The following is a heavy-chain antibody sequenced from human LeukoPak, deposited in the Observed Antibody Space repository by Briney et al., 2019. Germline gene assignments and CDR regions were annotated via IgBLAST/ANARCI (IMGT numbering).Heavy chain of an antibody. CDR3: AGRRVLDASFDY. Sequence: PGGSLRLSCAASGFTVSNIYMSWVRQAPGKGLEWVSVIYSGDNTYYVESVKGRFTISRDNSKNTLFLQMNRLRAEDTAVYYCAGRRVLDASFDYWGQGTLVTVSS. J-gene: IGHJ4*02. CDR1: GFTVSNIY. D-gene: IGHD3-16*01. CDR2: IYSGDNT. V-gene: IGHV3-66*02.